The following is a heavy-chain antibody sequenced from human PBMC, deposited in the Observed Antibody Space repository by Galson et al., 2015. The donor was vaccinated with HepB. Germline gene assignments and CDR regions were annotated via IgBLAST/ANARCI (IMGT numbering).Heavy chain of an antibody. D-gene: IGHD1-26*01. J-gene: IGHJ4*02. V-gene: IGHV3-23*01. Sequence: SLRLSCAASGFTFSSYAMTWVRQAPGKGLEWVSVITGSGGSTNYADSVKGRFTISRDNSKNTLYPQMNSLRAEDTAVYYCAKTSGFFDYWGQGTLVTV. CDR3: AKTSGFFDY. CDR1: GFTFSSYA. CDR2: ITGSGGST.